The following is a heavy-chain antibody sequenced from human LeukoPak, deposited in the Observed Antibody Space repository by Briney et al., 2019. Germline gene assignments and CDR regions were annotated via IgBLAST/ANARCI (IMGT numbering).Heavy chain of an antibody. J-gene: IGHJ4*02. D-gene: IGHD6-19*01. CDR3: ARYSGSYFDY. CDR1: GGSTSSSLHY. CDR2: ISESGTT. Sequence: SETLSLTCSVSGGSTSSSLHYWAWTRQPPGKGLEWLATISESGTTYYNPSLKSRVTISVDTSKNQFSLNLGSVTAADTAVYYCARYSGSYFDYWGQGALVTVSS. V-gene: IGHV4-39*01.